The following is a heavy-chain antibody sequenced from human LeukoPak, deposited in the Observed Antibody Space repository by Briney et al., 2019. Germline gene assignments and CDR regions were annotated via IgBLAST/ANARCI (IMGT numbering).Heavy chain of an antibody. Sequence: PGGSLRLSCAASGFTFSDYYMSWIRQAPGKGLEWVSYISSSGSTIYYADSVKGRFTISRDNAKNSLYLQMNSLRAEDTAVYYCASPAGIAAAPSDYWGQGTLVTVSS. V-gene: IGHV3-11*04. CDR1: GFTFSDYY. CDR3: ASPAGIAAAPSDY. CDR2: ISSSGSTI. D-gene: IGHD6-13*01. J-gene: IGHJ4*02.